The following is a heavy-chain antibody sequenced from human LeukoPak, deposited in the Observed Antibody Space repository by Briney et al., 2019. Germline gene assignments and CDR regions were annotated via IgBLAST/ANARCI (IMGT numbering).Heavy chain of an antibody. CDR2: IYSGVST. D-gene: IGHD3-10*01. CDR3: ARAKPKNMVRGLIMRRESRYYFDY. J-gene: IGHJ4*02. Sequence: GGSLRLSCAASGFTVSSNYMSWVRQAPGEGLEWVSVIYSGVSTYYADSVKGRFTISRDNSKSTLYIQMNSLRAEDTAVYYCARAKPKNMVRGLIMRRESRYYFDYWGQGTLVTVSS. V-gene: IGHV3-53*01. CDR1: GFTVSSNY.